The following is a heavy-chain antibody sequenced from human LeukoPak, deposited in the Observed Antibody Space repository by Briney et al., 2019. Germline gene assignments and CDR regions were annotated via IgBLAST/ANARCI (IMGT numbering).Heavy chain of an antibody. D-gene: IGHD6-19*01. CDR2: INSGGST. Sequence: GGSLRLSCAASGFTFSNAWMSWVRQAPGKGLEWVSVINSGGSTYYADSVKGRFTISRDNSKNTLYLQMNTLRAEDTAVYYCARRYSSGWWIDYWGQGTLVTVSS. J-gene: IGHJ4*02. CDR1: GFTFSNAW. CDR3: ARRYSSGWWIDY. V-gene: IGHV3-53*01.